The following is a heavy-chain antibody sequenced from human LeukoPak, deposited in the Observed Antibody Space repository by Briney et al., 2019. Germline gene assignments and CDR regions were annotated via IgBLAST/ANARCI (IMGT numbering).Heavy chain of an antibody. J-gene: IGHJ4*02. V-gene: IGHV1-8*01. CDR3: ARAAVPNSALIAVRRFFDY. D-gene: IGHD6-6*01. CDR2: MNPNTGNT. CDR1: GYTFTSYD. Sequence: EASVKVSCTASGYTFTSYDINWVRQAPGQGLEWMGWMNPNTGNTGSAQKFQGRVTMTRDTSISTAYMELSSLRSEDTAVYYCARAAVPNSALIAVRRFFDYWGRGTLVTVSS.